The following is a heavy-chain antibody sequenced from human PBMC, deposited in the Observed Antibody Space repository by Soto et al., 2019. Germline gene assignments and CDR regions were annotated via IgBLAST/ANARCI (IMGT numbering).Heavy chain of an antibody. CDR3: AKDYSTVTTDPLSVVLFDY. J-gene: IGHJ4*02. V-gene: IGHV3-23*01. CDR1: GFTFSSYA. CDR2: ITSDGRT. Sequence: GSLRLSCAASGFTFSSYAMSWVRQAPGKGLEWVSIITSDGRTYYADSVKGRFTISRDNSKNTVYLQMNSLRAEDTAVYYCAKDYSTVTTDPLSVVLFDYWGQGALVT. D-gene: IGHD4-17*01.